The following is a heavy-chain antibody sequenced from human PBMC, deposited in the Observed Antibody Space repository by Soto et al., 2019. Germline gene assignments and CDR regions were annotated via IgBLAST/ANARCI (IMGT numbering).Heavy chain of an antibody. D-gene: IGHD3-10*01. J-gene: IGHJ6*02. V-gene: IGHV1-3*01. CDR2: INPGSGNT. CDR1: GYTFTTYA. Sequence: ASVKVSCKASGYTFTTYAVHWVRQAPGQRLEWMGWINPGSGNTKYSQKFQGRVTITSDTSASTAYMELSSLRSEDTAVYYCARGGSLWFGELSAYYYGMDVWGQGTTVTVSS. CDR3: ARGGSLWFGELSAYYYGMDV.